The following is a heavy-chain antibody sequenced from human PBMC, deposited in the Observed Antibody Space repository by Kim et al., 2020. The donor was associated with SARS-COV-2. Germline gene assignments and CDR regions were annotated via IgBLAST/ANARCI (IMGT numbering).Heavy chain of an antibody. CDR3: AKGGGGLSPFDI. Sequence: GGSLRLSCAASGFTFNSFGMNWIRQAPGKGLEWVSVISYNGDRTYYADSVKGRFTISRDNSKNILYLQMNSLRADDTAVYFCAKGGGGLSPFDIWGQGTMVIVSS. V-gene: IGHV3-23*01. CDR1: GFTFNSFG. D-gene: IGHD3-10*01. J-gene: IGHJ3*02. CDR2: ISYNGDRT.